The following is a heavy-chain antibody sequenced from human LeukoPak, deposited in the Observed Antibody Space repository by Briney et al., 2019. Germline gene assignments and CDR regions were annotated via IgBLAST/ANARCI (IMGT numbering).Heavy chain of an antibody. CDR3: ARLKFYDSTGYSPGHYMDV. J-gene: IGHJ6*03. CDR1: GGPIYSYY. V-gene: IGHV4-4*07. CDR2: LYPGVST. D-gene: IGHD3-22*01. Sequence: PSETLSLTCTVSGGPIYSYYWSWFRQTAGKGQQWIGRLYPGVSTNYNPSLKSRVTMSVDTSKNQFALKLSAVTAADTAVYYCARLKFYDSTGYSPGHYMDVWGKGTTVTVSS.